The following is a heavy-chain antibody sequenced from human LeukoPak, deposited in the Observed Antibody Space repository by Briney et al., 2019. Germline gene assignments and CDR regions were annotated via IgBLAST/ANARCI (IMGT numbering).Heavy chain of an antibody. J-gene: IGHJ6*03. CDR1: GGSFSGYY. Sequence: PSETLSLTCAVYGGSFSGYYWSWIRQPPGKGLEWIGEINHSGSTNYNPSHKSRVTISVDTSKNQFSLKLSSVTAADTAVYYCARGVAAAGPDYYYYYMDVWGKGTTVTVSS. D-gene: IGHD6-13*01. CDR2: INHSGST. V-gene: IGHV4-34*01. CDR3: ARGVAAAGPDYYYYYMDV.